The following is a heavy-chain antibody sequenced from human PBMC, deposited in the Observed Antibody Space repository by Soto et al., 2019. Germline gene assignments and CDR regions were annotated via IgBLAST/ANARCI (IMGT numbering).Heavy chain of an antibody. D-gene: IGHD4-17*01. Sequence: ESGGGVVPPGRSLRLSCAASGFTFSSYAMHWVRQAPGKGLEWVAVISYDGSNKYYADSVKGRFTISRDNSKNTLYLQMNSLRAEDTAVYYCARENYGDLYFDYWGQGTLVTVSS. J-gene: IGHJ4*02. CDR1: GFTFSSYA. CDR2: ISYDGSNK. CDR3: ARENYGDLYFDY. V-gene: IGHV3-30-3*01.